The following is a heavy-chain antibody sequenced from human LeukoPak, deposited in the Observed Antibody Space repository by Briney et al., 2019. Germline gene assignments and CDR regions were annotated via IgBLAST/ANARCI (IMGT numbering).Heavy chain of an antibody. J-gene: IGHJ4*02. V-gene: IGHV3-30*18. CDR1: GFTFSSYA. D-gene: IGHD7-27*01. CDR3: AKERTGEIDY. Sequence: GGSLRLSCAASGFTFSSYAMSWVRQAPGKGLEWVAVISYDGSNKYYADSVKGRFTISRDNSKNTLYLQMNSLRAEDTAVYYCAKERTGEIDYWGQGTLVTVSS. CDR2: ISYDGSNK.